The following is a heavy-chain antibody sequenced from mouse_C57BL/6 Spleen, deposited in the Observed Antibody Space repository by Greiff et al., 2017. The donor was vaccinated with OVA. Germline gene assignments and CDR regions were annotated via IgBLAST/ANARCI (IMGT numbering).Heavy chain of an antibody. Sequence: QVKLKQPGAELVKPGASVKMSCKASGYTFTSYWITWVKQRPGQGLEWIGDIYPGSGSTNYNEKFKSQATLTVDTSSSTAYMQLSIRTSEDSAVYYCAGHYDDDGYYAMDYWGQGTSVTVSS. D-gene: IGHD2-4*01. CDR2: IYPGSGST. V-gene: IGHV1-55*01. CDR1: GYTFTSYW. CDR3: AGHYDDDGYYAMDY. J-gene: IGHJ4*01.